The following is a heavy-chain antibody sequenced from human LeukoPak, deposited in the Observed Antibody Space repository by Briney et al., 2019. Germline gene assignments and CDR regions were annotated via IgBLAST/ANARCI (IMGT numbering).Heavy chain of an antibody. CDR2: INTDTGIP. J-gene: IGHJ4*02. V-gene: IGHV7-4-1*02. CDR3: ARGGGRYCDSVNCYSAYYFDY. CDR1: GYTFTDFA. D-gene: IGHD2/OR15-2a*01. Sequence: GASVKVSCKSSGYTFTDFAINWVRQAPGQGLEWMGWINTDTGIPTYARGFTGRFVLSLDTSVSTAYLQISSLKAEDTAVYYCARGGGRYCDSVNCYSAYYFDYWGQGTLVTVSS.